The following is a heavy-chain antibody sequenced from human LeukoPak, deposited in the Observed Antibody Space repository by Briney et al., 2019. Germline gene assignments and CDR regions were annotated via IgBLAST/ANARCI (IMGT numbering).Heavy chain of an antibody. D-gene: IGHD3-22*01. CDR3: ARGRDSSGYYLPLFDY. CDR2: INHSGST. J-gene: IGHJ4*02. Sequence: PSETLSLTCAVYGGSFSGYYWSWIRQPPGKGLDWIGEINHSGSTNYNPSLKSRVTISVDTSKNQFSLKLSSVTAADTAVYYCARGRDSSGYYLPLFDYWGLGTLVTVSS. CDR1: GGSFSGYY. V-gene: IGHV4-34*01.